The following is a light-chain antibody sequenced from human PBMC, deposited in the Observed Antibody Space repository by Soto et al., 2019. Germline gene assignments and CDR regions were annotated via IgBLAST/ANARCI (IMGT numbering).Light chain of an antibody. V-gene: IGKV3-20*01. CDR1: QSVSSSY. Sequence: EIVLTQSPGTLSLSPGERATLHCRASQSVSSSYLAWYQQKPGQAPRLLIYRTSNRATGIPDRFSGSGSGTDFTLTISRLEPEDFAVYWCQQYDSSPRTFGQGTKVGIK. CDR2: RTS. J-gene: IGKJ1*01. CDR3: QQYDSSPRT.